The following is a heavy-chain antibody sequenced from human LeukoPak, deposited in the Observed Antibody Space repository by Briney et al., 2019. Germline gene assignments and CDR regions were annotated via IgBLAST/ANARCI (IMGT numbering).Heavy chain of an antibody. CDR1: GGSFSGYY. CDR2: INHSGST. D-gene: IGHD1-1*01. J-gene: IGHJ6*02. Sequence: SETLSLTCAVYGGSFSGYYWSWIRQPPVKGLEWIGEINHSGSTNYNPSLKSRVTISVDTSKNQFSLKLSSVTAADTAVYYCARLTTTDYYSYYYGMDVWGQGTTVTVSS. CDR3: ARLTTTDYYSYYYGMDV. V-gene: IGHV4-34*01.